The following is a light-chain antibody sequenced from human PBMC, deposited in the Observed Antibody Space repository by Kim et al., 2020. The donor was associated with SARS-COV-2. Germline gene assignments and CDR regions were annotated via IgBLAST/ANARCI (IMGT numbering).Light chain of an antibody. CDR2: DTS. V-gene: IGKV3-20*01. J-gene: IGKJ2*01. CDR1: QSISTRY. CDR3: QHYETSIS. Sequence: DIVLTQSPGTLSLSPGERATLSCRASQSISTRYLAWYQQTPGHAPRLLIYDTSSRATGIPDRFSGSGSATDFTLTISRLEPEDFAVYYCQHYETSISFGQGTKLEI.